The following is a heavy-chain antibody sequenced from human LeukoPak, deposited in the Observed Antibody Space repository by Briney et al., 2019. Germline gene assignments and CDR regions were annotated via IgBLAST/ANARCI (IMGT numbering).Heavy chain of an antibody. Sequence: PGGSLRLSCAASGFTFSSYEMNWVRQAPGKGLEWVSYISSSGSTIYYADSVKGRFTISRDNSKNTLYLQMNSLRAEDTAVYYCAKNYYDSSGSRALDYWGQGTLVTVSS. V-gene: IGHV3-48*03. CDR2: ISSSGSTI. D-gene: IGHD3-22*01. J-gene: IGHJ4*02. CDR3: AKNYYDSSGSRALDY. CDR1: GFTFSSYE.